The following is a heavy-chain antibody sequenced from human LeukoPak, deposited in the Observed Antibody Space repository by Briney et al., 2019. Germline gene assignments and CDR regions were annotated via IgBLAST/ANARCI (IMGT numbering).Heavy chain of an antibody. V-gene: IGHV4-39*02. CDR3: VGDSSGYYDFDY. CDR1: GGSISSIGYY. D-gene: IGHD3-22*01. Sequence: PSETLSLTRTVSGGSISSIGYYWGWIRQPPGKGLEWIGNMYYSGSTYYNPSLKSRVNISVDTSKNQYSLNLGSVTAADTAVYYCVGDSSGYYDFDYWGQGALVTVSS. J-gene: IGHJ4*02. CDR2: MYYSGST.